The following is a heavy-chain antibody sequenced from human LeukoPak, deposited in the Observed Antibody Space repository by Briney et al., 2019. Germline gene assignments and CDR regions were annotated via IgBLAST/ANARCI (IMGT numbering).Heavy chain of an antibody. V-gene: IGHV5-51*01. D-gene: IGHD5-18*01. CDR2: IYPGDSDT. CDR3: ARPRTGARGYSYGPPDY. J-gene: IGHJ4*02. Sequence: GESLKISCKGSGYSFTSYWIGWVRQMPGKGLEWTGIIYPGDSDTRYSPSFQGQVTISADKSISTAYLQWSSLKASDTAMYYCARPRTGARGYSYGPPDYWGQGTLVTVSS. CDR1: GYSFTSYW.